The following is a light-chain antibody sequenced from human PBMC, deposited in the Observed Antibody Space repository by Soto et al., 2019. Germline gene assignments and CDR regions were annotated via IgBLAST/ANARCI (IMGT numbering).Light chain of an antibody. J-gene: IGKJ5*01. CDR1: QGISGW. Sequence: DIQMTQSPSSVSASVGDRLTITCRASQGISGWLAWYQQKPGKAPNLLIYDASTLRNGVPSRFSGSGSGTYFTLTISNLQPEDFATYYCQQLHGYPITFGQGTRLEIK. V-gene: IGKV1-12*01. CDR2: DAS. CDR3: QQLHGYPIT.